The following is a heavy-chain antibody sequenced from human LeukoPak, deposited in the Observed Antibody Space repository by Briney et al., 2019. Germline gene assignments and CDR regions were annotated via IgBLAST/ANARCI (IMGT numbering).Heavy chain of an antibody. CDR2: IYYSGST. CDR3: AITGLTYRGGDCAGAFDI. V-gene: IGHV4-59*08. J-gene: IGHJ3*02. CDR1: GGSISSYY. D-gene: IGHD2-21*02. Sequence: SETLSLTCTVSGGSISSYYWSWIRQPPGKGLEWIGYIYYSGSTNYNPSLKSRVTISVDTSKNQFSLKLSSVTAADTAVYYCAITGLTYRGGDCAGAFDIWGQGTMVTVSS.